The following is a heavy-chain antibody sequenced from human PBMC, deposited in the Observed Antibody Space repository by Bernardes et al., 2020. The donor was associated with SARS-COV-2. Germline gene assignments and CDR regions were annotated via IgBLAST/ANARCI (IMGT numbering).Heavy chain of an antibody. V-gene: IGHV3-49*04. CDR1: GFTFGVYP. J-gene: IGHJ1*01. CDR3: SSIV. Sequence: GGSLRLSCTASGFTFGVYPMSWVRQAPGKGLEWLGFIRNKADNGTTEYAASLRDRISISRDDSKNVVYLQMNSLKSEDTAVYFCSSIVWGQGTLVIVSS. CDR2: IRNKADNGTT. D-gene: IGHD2-15*01.